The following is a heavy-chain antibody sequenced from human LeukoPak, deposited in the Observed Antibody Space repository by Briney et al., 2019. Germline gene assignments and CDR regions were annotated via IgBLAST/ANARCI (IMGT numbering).Heavy chain of an antibody. CDR1: GGTFSSYA. Sequence: ASVKVSCKASGGTFSSYAISWVRQAPGQGLEWMGRIIPIFGIANYAQKFQGRVTITADKSTSTAYMELNSLRSEDTAVYYCARSLGYCSSTSCPFDYWGQGTLVTVSS. D-gene: IGHD2-2*01. J-gene: IGHJ4*02. CDR2: IIPIFGIA. CDR3: ARSLGYCSSTSCPFDY. V-gene: IGHV1-69*04.